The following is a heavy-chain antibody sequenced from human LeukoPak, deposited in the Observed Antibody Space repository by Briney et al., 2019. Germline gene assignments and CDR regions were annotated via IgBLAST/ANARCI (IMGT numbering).Heavy chain of an antibody. CDR3: ARTYSGSYPFDY. CDR2: IYSGGST. D-gene: IGHD1-26*01. V-gene: IGHV3-53*01. Sequence: GGSLRLSCAASGFTFSSYAMSWLRQAPGKGLEWVSVIYSGGSTYYADSVKGRFTISRDNSKNTLYLQMNSLRAEDTAVYYCARTYSGSYPFDYWGQGTLVTVSS. CDR1: GFTFSSYA. J-gene: IGHJ4*02.